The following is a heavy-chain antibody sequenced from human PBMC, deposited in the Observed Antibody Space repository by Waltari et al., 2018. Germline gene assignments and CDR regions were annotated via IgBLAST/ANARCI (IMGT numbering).Heavy chain of an antibody. CDR2: IYHSGST. V-gene: IGHV4-38-2*02. CDR3: AREVGYCSGGSCYVYYYYMDV. Sequence: QVQLQESGPGLVKPSETLSLTCAVSGYSISSGYYWGWIRQPPGTGLEWIGSIYHSGSTYYNPSLKSRVTISVDTSKNQFSLKLSSVTAADTAVYYCAREVGYCSGGSCYVYYYYMDVWGKGTTVTVSS. J-gene: IGHJ6*03. CDR1: GYSISSGYY. D-gene: IGHD2-15*01.